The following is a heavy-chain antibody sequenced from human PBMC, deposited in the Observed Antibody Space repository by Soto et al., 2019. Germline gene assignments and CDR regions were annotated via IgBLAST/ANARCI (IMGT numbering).Heavy chain of an antibody. Sequence: VQLLESGGGLVQPGGSLRLSCAASGFTFSSYGMHWVRQAPGKGLEWVAVISYDGSNKYYADSVKGRFTISRDNSKNTLYLQMNSLRAEDTAVYYCAKDLGTIFGVVNDYWGQGTLVTVSS. V-gene: IGHV3-30*18. D-gene: IGHD3-3*01. J-gene: IGHJ4*02. CDR1: GFTFSSYG. CDR2: ISYDGSNK. CDR3: AKDLGTIFGVVNDY.